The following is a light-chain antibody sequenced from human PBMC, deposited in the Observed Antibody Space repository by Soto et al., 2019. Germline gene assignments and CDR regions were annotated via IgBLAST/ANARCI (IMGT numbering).Light chain of an antibody. CDR3: QQYESSPRT. CDR1: QSVSSDF. CDR2: AAS. Sequence: EIVLTQSPGTLSLSPGDSATLSCRASQSVSSDFLAWYQQKPGQAPRLLIYAASNRATGIPDRFSGSGSGTDFTLTISRLEPEDFAVYFCQQYESSPRTFGQGTKVEIK. V-gene: IGKV3-20*01. J-gene: IGKJ1*01.